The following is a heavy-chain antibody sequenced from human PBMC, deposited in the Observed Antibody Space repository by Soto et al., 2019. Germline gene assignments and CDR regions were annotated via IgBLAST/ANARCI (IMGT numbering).Heavy chain of an antibody. CDR3: ARHDSYYDSSGYYDY. CDR1: GGSISSYY. CDR2: IYYSGST. V-gene: IGHV4-59*08. D-gene: IGHD3-22*01. Sequence: SETLSLTCTVSGGSISSYYWSWIRQPPGKGLEWIGYIYYSGSTNYNPSLKSRVAISVDTSKNQFSLKLSSVTAADTAVYYCARHDSYYDSSGYYDYWGQGTLVIVSS. J-gene: IGHJ4*02.